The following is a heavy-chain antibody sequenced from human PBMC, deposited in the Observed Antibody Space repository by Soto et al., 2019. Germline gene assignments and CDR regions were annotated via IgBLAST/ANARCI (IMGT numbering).Heavy chain of an antibody. V-gene: IGHV3-30*18. CDR1: GFTFSSYG. Sequence: GGSLRLSCAASGFTFSSYGMHWVRQAPGKGLEWVAVISYDGSNKYYADSVKGRFTISRDNSKNTLYLQMNSLRAEDTAVYYCAKIPVGATQTGVDLFDPWAQRTLVTVSS. J-gene: IGHJ5*02. CDR3: AKIPVGATQTGVDLFDP. CDR2: ISYDGSNK. D-gene: IGHD1-26*01.